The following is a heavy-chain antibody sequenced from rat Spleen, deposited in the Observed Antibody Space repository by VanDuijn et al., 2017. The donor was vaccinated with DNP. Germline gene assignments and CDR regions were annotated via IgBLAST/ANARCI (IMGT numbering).Heavy chain of an antibody. V-gene: IGHV5-46*01. D-gene: IGHD3-1*01. CDR3: ARGSTSIYWYFDF. CDR1: GFTFSNFG. Sequence: EVQLVESGGGLVQPGRSMKLSCAASGFTFSNFGMTWVRQAPAKGLEWVATISGSSTYYRDSVTGRFTISRDKARNSLYLQMNSLKSEDTATYYCARGSTSIYWYFDFWGPGTMVTVSS. CDR2: ISGSST. J-gene: IGHJ1*01.